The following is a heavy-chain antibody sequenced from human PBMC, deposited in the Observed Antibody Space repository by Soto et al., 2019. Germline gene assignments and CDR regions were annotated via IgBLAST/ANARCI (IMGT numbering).Heavy chain of an antibody. D-gene: IGHD2-8*02. CDR1: GGSISSYY. CDR2: IYYSGST. V-gene: IGHV4-59*01. Sequence: SETLSLTCTVSGGSISSYYWSWIRQPPGKGLEWIGYIYYSGSTNYNPSLKSRVTISVDTSKNQFSLKLSSVTAADTAVYYCARDEITGLFDYWGQGTLVPAPQ. J-gene: IGHJ4*02. CDR3: ARDEITGLFDY.